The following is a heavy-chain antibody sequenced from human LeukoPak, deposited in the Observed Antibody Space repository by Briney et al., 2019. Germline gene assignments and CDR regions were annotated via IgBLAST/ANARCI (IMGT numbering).Heavy chain of an antibody. CDR1: GFSFSNYW. CDR3: ARDLPSSGYWYRDAFDI. CDR2: AKQDGSET. D-gene: IGHD3-22*01. V-gene: IGHV3-7*01. J-gene: IGHJ3*02. Sequence: GGSXXLXCAASGFSFSNYWMRWVRXAPGXGLEXVGXAKQDGSETYYVDSVKGRFTVSRDNAKNSLFLQMNSLRVEDTAMYYCARDLPSSGYWYRDAFDIWGRGTMVTVSS.